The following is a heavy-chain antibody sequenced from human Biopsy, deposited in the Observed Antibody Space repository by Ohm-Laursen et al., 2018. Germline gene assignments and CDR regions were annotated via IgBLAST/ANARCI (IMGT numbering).Heavy chain of an antibody. D-gene: IGHD3-9*01. CDR3: ATKLTGYFHH. Sequence: SVKVSCKAPGGTFSNYGVNWVRQAPGQGLEWLGGNIPILGTGNYAQKFQDRVTVAADTSTSTATMELRSLRSDDTAVYYYATKLTGYFHHWGQGTLVIVSS. CDR2: NIPILGTG. V-gene: IGHV1-69*06. CDR1: GGTFSNYG. J-gene: IGHJ1*01.